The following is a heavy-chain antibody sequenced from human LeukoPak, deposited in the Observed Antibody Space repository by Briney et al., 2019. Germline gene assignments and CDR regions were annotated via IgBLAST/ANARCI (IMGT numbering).Heavy chain of an antibody. CDR1: GFTFSSYA. V-gene: IGHV3-23*01. CDR2: ISGSGGST. D-gene: IGHD6-19*01. Sequence: GGSLRLSCAASGFTFSSYAMSWVRQAPGKGLEWVSAISGSGGSTYYADSVKGRFTISRDNSKNTLYLQMNSLRAEDTAVYYSAKDRGSGWYRYLDYRGQRTLVTVSS. CDR3: AKDRGSGWYRYLDY. J-gene: IGHJ4*02.